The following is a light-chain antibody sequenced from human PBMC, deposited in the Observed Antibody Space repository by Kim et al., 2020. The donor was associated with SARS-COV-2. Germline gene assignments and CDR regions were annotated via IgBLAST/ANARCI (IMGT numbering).Light chain of an antibody. V-gene: IGLV2-11*03. CDR1: SSDVGGYYY. CDR3: CSYAGRYTYV. CDR2: DVS. Sequence: GQSVPISCTGTSSDVGGYYYVSWYQQHPGKAPKVMIYDVSKRPSGVPDRFSGSKSGNTASLTISGLQGEDEADYYCCSYAGRYTYVFGTGTKVTVL. J-gene: IGLJ1*01.